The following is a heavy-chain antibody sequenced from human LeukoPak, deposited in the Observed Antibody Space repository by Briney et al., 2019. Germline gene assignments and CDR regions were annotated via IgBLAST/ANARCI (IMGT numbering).Heavy chain of an antibody. CDR3: AKDSSGYNDY. Sequence: PGGSLRLSCAASGFTSSNSWMSWVRQAPGKGLEWMANIKQDGSETHYVDSVKGRFTISRDNAKNSLYLQMNSLRAEDTAVYYCAKDSSGYNDYWGQGTLVTVSS. CDR1: GFTSSNSW. J-gene: IGHJ4*02. V-gene: IGHV3-7*01. D-gene: IGHD3-22*01. CDR2: IKQDGSET.